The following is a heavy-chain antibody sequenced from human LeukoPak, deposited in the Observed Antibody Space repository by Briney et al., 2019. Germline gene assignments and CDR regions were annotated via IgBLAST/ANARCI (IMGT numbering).Heavy chain of an antibody. CDR3: AKDDDGHHHGVDH. CDR1: RVTVRSYA. V-gene: IGHV3-23*01. CDR2: NGYSGCDT. Sequence: GGSLRLSCAPSRVTVRSYAMTWGRDTPGKGLEWVSANGYSGCDTNYADSVKGRFTISRDNSMNTLYLQMSSLRADDTALYYCAKDDDGHHHGVDHWGQGTLVTVSS. D-gene: IGHD4-17*01. J-gene: IGHJ4*02.